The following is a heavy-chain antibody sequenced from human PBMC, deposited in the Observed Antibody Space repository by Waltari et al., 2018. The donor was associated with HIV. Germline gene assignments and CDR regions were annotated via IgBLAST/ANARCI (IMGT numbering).Heavy chain of an antibody. CDR2: INHSGKT. D-gene: IGHD2-15*01. CDR1: GGTFSGYY. CDR3: AREKSRASKWYGIFYYDA. J-gene: IGHJ5*02. Sequence: QVQLQQWGAGFLKPSETLSLTCAVYGGTFSGYYWTWIRQAPGKGLEWIGEINHSGKTNYNPSLKSRLTLSVDTSKNQVSLRMKSVTGADTAIYYCAREKSRASKWYGIFYYDAWGQGTLVSVPS. V-gene: IGHV4-34*02.